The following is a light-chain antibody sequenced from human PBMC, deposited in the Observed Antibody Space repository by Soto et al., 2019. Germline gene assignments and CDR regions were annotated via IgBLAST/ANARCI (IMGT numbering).Light chain of an antibody. J-gene: IGLJ1*01. V-gene: IGLV1-47*01. CDR3: AAWDDSLSEV. Sequence: QSVLTQPPSASGTPGQRVTISCSGSSSNIGSNYVYWYQQLPGTAPKLLIYRNNQRPSGVPDRFSGSKSGTSASLAISGLRSEDEADDYCAAWDDSLSEVFGTGTKLTVL. CDR2: RNN. CDR1: SSNIGSNY.